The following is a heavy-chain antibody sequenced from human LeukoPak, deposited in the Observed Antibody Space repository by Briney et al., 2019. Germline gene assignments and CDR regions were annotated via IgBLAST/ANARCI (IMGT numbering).Heavy chain of an antibody. CDR3: ARDMGRYSGYDYDY. J-gene: IGHJ4*02. Sequence: ASVKVSCKTSGYTFTDYYLHWVRQAPGQGLEWVGWIHPNTGATHHAQKFQGRLTMTRGTSISTVYMELTRLRSDDTAVYYCARDMGRYSGYDYDYWGQGTLVTASS. V-gene: IGHV1-2*02. CDR2: IHPNTGAT. D-gene: IGHD5-12*01. CDR1: GYTFTDYY.